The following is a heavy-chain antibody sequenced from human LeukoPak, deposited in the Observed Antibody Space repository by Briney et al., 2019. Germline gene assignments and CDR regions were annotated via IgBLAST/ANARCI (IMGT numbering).Heavy chain of an antibody. D-gene: IGHD6-19*01. J-gene: IGHJ3*02. CDR3: AKDILSEQWHDAFDI. CDR2: ISGDGGST. Sequence: GGSLRLSCAASGFFVCDFAMYWVRQAPGKGLEWVSLISGDGGSTYYADSVKGRFTISRDNSKNSLFLQMNSLRTEDTALYYCAKDILSEQWHDAFDIWGQGTMVTVSS. CDR1: GFFVCDFA. V-gene: IGHV3-43*02.